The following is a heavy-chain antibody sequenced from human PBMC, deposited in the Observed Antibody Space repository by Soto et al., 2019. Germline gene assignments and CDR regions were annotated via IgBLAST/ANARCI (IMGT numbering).Heavy chain of an antibody. V-gene: IGHV3-30-3*01. CDR2: ISYDGNNK. CDR1: GFPFSAEA. Sequence: QVQLVESGGGGVQPGNSLRLSCAGSGFPFSAEAMHWVRQAPGKGLEWVAAISYDGNNKNHADSVKGRFTVSRDNSKNTLYLQIYSLRPEDTAVYYCARDYSSGWCLDYWGQGSLVTVSS. D-gene: IGHD6-13*01. CDR3: ARDYSSGWCLDY. J-gene: IGHJ4*02.